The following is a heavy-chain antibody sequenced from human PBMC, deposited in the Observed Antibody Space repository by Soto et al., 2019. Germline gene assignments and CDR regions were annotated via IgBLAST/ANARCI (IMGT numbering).Heavy chain of an antibody. CDR3: ARGLYCSSTSCYTEYNWFDP. J-gene: IGHJ5*02. CDR1: GYTFTSYG. CDR2: ISAYNGNT. V-gene: IGHV1-18*04. Sequence: ASVKVSSKASGYTFTSYGISWVRQAPGQGLEWMGWISAYNGNTNYAQKLQGRVTMTTGTSTSTAYMELRSLRSDDTAVYYCARGLYCSSTSCYTEYNWFDPWGQGTLVTVSS. D-gene: IGHD2-2*02.